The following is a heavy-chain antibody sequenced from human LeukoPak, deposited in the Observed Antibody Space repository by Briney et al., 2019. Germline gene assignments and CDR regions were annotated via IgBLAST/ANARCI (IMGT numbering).Heavy chain of an antibody. CDR2: IIPIFGTA. Sequence: SVKVSCKASGGSFSKYAISWVRQAPGQGLEWMGGIIPIFGTAEYAQNFRGRVTITADKSTSTAYMELSSLRSEDTAVYYCAREWLEGLNAFDIWGQGTMVTVSS. J-gene: IGHJ3*02. CDR1: GGSFSKYA. CDR3: AREWLEGLNAFDI. V-gene: IGHV1-69*06. D-gene: IGHD5-18*01.